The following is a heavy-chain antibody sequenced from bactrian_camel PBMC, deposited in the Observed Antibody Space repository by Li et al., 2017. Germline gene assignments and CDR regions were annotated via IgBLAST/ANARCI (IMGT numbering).Heavy chain of an antibody. Sequence: HVQLVESGGGLVQPGGSLRLSCAASGFTFSRYRMSWVRQAPGRGLEWVSSISSGSAITYFADSVKGQFTISRDNAKNAVYLQMNSLKPEDTAVYTCVRGWDDDTWSSNYWGQGTQVTVS. CDR1: GFTFSRYR. CDR2: ISSGSAIT. J-gene: IGHJ4*01. CDR3: VRGWDDDTWSSNY. D-gene: IGHD3*01. V-gene: IGHV3S1*01.